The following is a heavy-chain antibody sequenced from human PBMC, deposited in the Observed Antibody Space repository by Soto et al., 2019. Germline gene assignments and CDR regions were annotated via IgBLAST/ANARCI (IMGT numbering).Heavy chain of an antibody. Sequence: QVHLQQSGPGLVNPSETLSLTCTVSGGSMSSYYWTWIRQPARKGLEWIGRVYSSGGTHYNPSLKCRVTISLDTSKNQFSLRLLSVTDADTAVYYCARGQRFSDWFDPWGQGTLVTVSS. CDR1: GGSMSSYY. D-gene: IGHD3-3*01. V-gene: IGHV4-4*07. J-gene: IGHJ5*02. CDR2: VYSSGGT. CDR3: ARGQRFSDWFDP.